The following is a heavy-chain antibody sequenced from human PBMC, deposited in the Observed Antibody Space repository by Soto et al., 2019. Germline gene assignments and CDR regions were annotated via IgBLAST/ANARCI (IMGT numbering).Heavy chain of an antibody. J-gene: IGHJ6*02. CDR1: GGTFSSYA. Sequence: QVQLVQSGAEVKKPGSSVKVSCKASGGTFSSYAISWVRQAPGQGLEWMGGIIPIFGTANYAQKFQGRVTITADESTSTAYMELSSLRSEDTAVYYCASIVAAAGIKARYYYGMDVWGQGTTVTVSS. CDR2: IIPIFGTA. D-gene: IGHD6-13*01. CDR3: ASIVAAAGIKARYYYGMDV. V-gene: IGHV1-69*01.